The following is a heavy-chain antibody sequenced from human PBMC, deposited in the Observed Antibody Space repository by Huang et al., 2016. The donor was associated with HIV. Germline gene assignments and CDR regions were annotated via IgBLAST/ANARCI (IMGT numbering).Heavy chain of an antibody. D-gene: IGHD3-22*01. V-gene: IGHV4-34*02. J-gene: IGHJ3*02. Sequence: QVQLQQWGAELLKPSETLSLTCAVSGGSFSGPYWTWFRQPPGRGSGWSGEIRDSGSTPYNPSLKSRVTISGDTSQSQFSLKLNSVTAADTAIYYCARMFKYDSGGYWGNDAFDIWGQGTMVTVSS. CDR1: GGSFSGPY. CDR2: IRDSGST. CDR3: ARMFKYDSGGYWGNDAFDI.